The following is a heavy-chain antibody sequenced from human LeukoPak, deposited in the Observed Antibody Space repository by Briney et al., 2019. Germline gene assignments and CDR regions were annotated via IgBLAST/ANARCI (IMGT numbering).Heavy chain of an antibody. Sequence: GGSLRLSCVASGFIVSSNYMSWVRQAPGKGLEWVSVIYSGGSTDYADSVKGRFTIPRDNSKNTLYLQMNSLRAEDTAVYYCAGYIYYDSSGYYIPAWGQGTLVTVSS. CDR3: AGYIYYDSSGYYIPA. D-gene: IGHD3-22*01. CDR1: GFIVSSNY. J-gene: IGHJ5*02. V-gene: IGHV3-53*01. CDR2: IYSGGST.